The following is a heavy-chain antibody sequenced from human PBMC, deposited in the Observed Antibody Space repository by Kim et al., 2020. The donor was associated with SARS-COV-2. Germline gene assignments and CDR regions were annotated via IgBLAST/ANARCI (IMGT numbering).Heavy chain of an antibody. J-gene: IGHJ6*03. Sequence: SETLSLTCAVYGGSFSGYYWSWIRQPPGKGLEWIGEINHSGSTNYNPSLKSRVTISVDTSKNQFSLKLSSVTAADTAVYYCARCGTIFGVVMNYMDVWGKGTPVTVSS. D-gene: IGHD3-3*01. CDR1: GGSFSGYY. CDR3: ARCGTIFGVVMNYMDV. CDR2: INHSGST. V-gene: IGHV4-34*01.